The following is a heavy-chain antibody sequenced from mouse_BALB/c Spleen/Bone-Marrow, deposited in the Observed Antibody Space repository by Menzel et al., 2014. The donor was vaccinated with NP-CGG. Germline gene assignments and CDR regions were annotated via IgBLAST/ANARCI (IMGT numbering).Heavy chain of an antibody. D-gene: IGHD2-14*01. CDR3: ATYYRYDWFAY. J-gene: IGHJ3*01. Sequence: EVQLQQSGPELVKPGASVKISCKASGYTFTDYNMHWVKQSHGKSLEWIGYIYPYNGGTGYNQKFKSKATLTVDNSSSTAYMDLRSLTSEDSAAYYCATYYRYDWFAYWGQGALVTVSA. V-gene: IGHV1S29*02. CDR2: IYPYNGGT. CDR1: GYTFTDYN.